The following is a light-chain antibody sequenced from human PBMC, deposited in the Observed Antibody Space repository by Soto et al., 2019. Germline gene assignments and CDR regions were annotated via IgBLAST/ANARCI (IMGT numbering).Light chain of an antibody. Sequence: DIRMYQSPSSLSSTVRDRVTITCRASQSISSYLNWYQQKPGKAPKLLIYAASSLQSGVPSRFSGSGSGKDFTLTISCLQPEDFATYYCQPSYSTTTFGQGTKVDI. CDR2: AAS. CDR1: QSISSY. J-gene: IGKJ1*01. V-gene: IGKV1-39*01. CDR3: QPSYSTTT.